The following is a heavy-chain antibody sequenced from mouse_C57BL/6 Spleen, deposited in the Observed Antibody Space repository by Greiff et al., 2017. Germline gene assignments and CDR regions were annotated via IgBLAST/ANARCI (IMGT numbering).Heavy chain of an antibody. Sequence: VKQRPGQGLEWIGWIHPSDSDTNYNQKFKGKATLTVDKSSSTAYMQLSSLTSEDSAVYYCAIPRQLRLLDYWGQGTTLTVSS. V-gene: IGHV1-74*01. CDR3: AIPRQLRLLDY. D-gene: IGHD3-2*02. J-gene: IGHJ2*01. CDR2: IHPSDSDT.